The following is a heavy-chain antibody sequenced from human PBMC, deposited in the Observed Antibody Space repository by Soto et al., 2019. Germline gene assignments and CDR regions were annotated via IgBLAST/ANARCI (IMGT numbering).Heavy chain of an antibody. CDR1: GYTFTSYA. V-gene: IGHV1-3*01. Sequence: QVQLVQSGAEVKKPGASVKVSCKASGYTFTSYAMHWVRQAPGQRLEWMGWINAGNGNTKYLQKFQGRVTITRDTSASTAYTELSSLRSEDTAVYYWATDPDYGDATVGDYWGQGTLVTVSS. D-gene: IGHD4-17*01. CDR2: INAGNGNT. J-gene: IGHJ4*01. CDR3: ATDPDYGDATVGDY.